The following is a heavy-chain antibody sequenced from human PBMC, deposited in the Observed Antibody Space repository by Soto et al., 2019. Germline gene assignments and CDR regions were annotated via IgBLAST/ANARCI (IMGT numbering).Heavy chain of an antibody. CDR3: ATIYCSGGSCYNYWYFDL. CDR2: IYSGGST. J-gene: IGHJ2*01. CDR1: GFTVSSNY. D-gene: IGHD2-15*01. Sequence: EVQLVESGGGLVQPGGSLRLSCAASGFTVSSNYMSWVRQAPGKGLEWVSVIYSGGSTYYADSVKGRFTISRHNSKNTLDLQMNSLKFENTAVYYCATIYCSGGSCYNYWYFDLGGRGTLVTVSS. V-gene: IGHV3-53*04.